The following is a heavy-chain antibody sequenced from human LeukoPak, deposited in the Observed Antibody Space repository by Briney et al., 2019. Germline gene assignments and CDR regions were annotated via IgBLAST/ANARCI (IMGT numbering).Heavy chain of an antibody. CDR1: GYTFTGYY. Sequence: ASVKLSCKASGYTFTGYYMHWVRQAPGQGLEWMGWINPNSGGTNYAQKFQGRVTMTRDTSISTAYMELSRLRSDDTAVYYCARDVGYCSGGSCYAYFDYWGQGTLVTVSS. CDR3: ARDVGYCSGGSCYAYFDY. D-gene: IGHD2-15*01. J-gene: IGHJ4*02. CDR2: INPNSGGT. V-gene: IGHV1-2*02.